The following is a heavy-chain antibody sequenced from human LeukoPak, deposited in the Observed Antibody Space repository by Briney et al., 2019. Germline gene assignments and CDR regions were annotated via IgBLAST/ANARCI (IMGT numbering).Heavy chain of an antibody. D-gene: IGHD3-22*01. Sequence: SETLSLTCTVSGGSISSSNYYWGWIRQPPGKGLEWIGSIYYSGSTYYNPSLKSRVTISVDTSKNQFSLKLSSVTAADTAVYYCARPKTDYYDSSGKHPYAFDIWGQGTMVTVSS. CDR3: ARPKTDYYDSSGKHPYAFDI. CDR1: GGSISSSNYY. CDR2: IYYSGST. J-gene: IGHJ3*02. V-gene: IGHV4-39*07.